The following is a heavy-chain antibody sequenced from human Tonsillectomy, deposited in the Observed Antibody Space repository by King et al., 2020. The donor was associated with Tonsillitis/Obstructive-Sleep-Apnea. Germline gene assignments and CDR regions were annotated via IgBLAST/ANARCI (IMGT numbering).Heavy chain of an antibody. V-gene: IGHV3-53*01. D-gene: IGHD2-15*01. Sequence: VQLVESGGGLIQPGGSLRLSCAASGFTVSSNYKSWVRKAPGKGLEWASVIYSGGSTFDADSVKGRFTISSDNCKNTVYLQMNSLRAEDTAVYYCARGGDIGSYYYMDVWGKGTTVTVSS. CDR2: IYSGGST. J-gene: IGHJ6*03. CDR3: ARGGDIGSYYYMDV. CDR1: GFTVSSNY.